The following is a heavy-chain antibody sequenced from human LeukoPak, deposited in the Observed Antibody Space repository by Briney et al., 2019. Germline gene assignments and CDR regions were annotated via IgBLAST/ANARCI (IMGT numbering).Heavy chain of an antibody. D-gene: IGHD4-11*01. CDR1: GFTVSSYY. CDR3: ARSYSNHLFGMDV. J-gene: IGHJ6*02. CDR2: MYSGGST. Sequence: GGSLRLSCAASGFTVSSYYMTWVRQAPGKGLEWVSVMYSGGSTYYADSVKGRVAISRDNSQNTVFLQMSSVRVENTAVYYCARSYSNHLFGMDVWGQGTAVTVSS. V-gene: IGHV3-66*01.